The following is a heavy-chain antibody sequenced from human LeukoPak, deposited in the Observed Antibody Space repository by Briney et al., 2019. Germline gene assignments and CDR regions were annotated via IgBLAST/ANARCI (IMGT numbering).Heavy chain of an antibody. CDR1: GYTFTSYG. Sequence: ASVKVSCKASGYTFTSYGISWVRQAPGQGLEWMGWISAYNGNTNYAQKLQGRVTMTTDTSTSTDYMELRSLRSDDTAVYYCARISETTVTATFDYWGQGTLVTISS. J-gene: IGHJ4*02. D-gene: IGHD4-17*01. CDR3: ARISETTVTATFDY. V-gene: IGHV1-18*01. CDR2: ISAYNGNT.